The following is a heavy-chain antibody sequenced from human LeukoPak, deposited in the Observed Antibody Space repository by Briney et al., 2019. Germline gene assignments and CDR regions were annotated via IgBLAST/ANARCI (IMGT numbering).Heavy chain of an antibody. V-gene: IGHV4-4*02. Sequence: SETLSLTCAVSGASITSSKYCSWVRQPPGKGLEWIGQVYHSGSTNYNPSLKSRVTISVDKSKNQFSLKLSSVTAADTAVYYCARVGRADSSGWYDDYWGQGTLVTVSS. D-gene: IGHD6-19*01. J-gene: IGHJ4*02. CDR3: ARVGRADSSGWYDDY. CDR2: VYHSGST. CDR1: GASITSSKY.